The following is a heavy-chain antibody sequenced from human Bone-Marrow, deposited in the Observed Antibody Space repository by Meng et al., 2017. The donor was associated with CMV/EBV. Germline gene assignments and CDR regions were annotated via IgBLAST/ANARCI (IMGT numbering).Heavy chain of an antibody. CDR3: ARVPLKGTFDP. CDR1: GFTFSDYY. V-gene: IGHV3-11*04. Sequence: GESLKISCAASGFTFSDYYMSWIRQAPGKGLEWVSYISSSGSTIYYADSVKGRFTISRDNAKNSLYLQMNSLRAENTAVYYCARVPLKGTFDPWAQGTLVTFPS. CDR2: ISSSGSTI. J-gene: IGHJ5*02.